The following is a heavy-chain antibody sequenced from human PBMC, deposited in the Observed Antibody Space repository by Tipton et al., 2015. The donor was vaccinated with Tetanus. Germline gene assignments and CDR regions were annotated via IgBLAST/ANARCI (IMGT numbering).Heavy chain of an antibody. J-gene: IGHJ4*02. D-gene: IGHD3-10*01. Sequence: SLGLSCAASGFDFRSDWMTWVRQAPGKGLEWVANIKQDGNEKYHVDSVKGRFTISRDNGKNLLYLEMNSLRVEDTAVYYCARDPHTIRTGNHRGFDYWGQGTLVTVSS. V-gene: IGHV3-7*03. CDR3: ARDPHTIRTGNHRGFDY. CDR1: GFDFRSDW. CDR2: IKQDGNEK.